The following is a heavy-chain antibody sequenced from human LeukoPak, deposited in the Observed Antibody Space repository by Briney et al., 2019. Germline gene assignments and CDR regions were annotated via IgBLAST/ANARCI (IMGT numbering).Heavy chain of an antibody. Sequence: PSETLSLTCSVSGGSISSSNYYWGWIRQPPGKGLEWIGIIYYSGSTSYNPSLKSRVTISIDTSKNQFSLKLTSVTAADTAVYYCAGPLLTYYSDSSAHSWGQGTLVTVSS. V-gene: IGHV4-39*01. CDR1: GGSISSSNYY. D-gene: IGHD3-22*01. CDR3: AGPLLTYYSDSSAHS. J-gene: IGHJ4*02. CDR2: IYYSGST.